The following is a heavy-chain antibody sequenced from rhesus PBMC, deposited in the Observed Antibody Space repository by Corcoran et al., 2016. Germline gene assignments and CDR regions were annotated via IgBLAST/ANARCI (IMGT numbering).Heavy chain of an antibody. D-gene: IGHD1-7*02. CDR1: GGSISGYY. V-gene: IGHV4-165*02. J-gene: IGHJ4*01. Sequence: QVQLQESGPGLVKPSETLSLTCAVSGGSISGYYWNWLRQPPGKGREWIGYNGGSRGSTDHNPSLERRVTISTDTSKNQFSLKLSSVTAADTAVYYCATQGYHWNDDVRGYYFDYWGQGVLVTVSS. CDR2: NGGSRGST. CDR3: ATQGYHWNDDVRGYYFDY.